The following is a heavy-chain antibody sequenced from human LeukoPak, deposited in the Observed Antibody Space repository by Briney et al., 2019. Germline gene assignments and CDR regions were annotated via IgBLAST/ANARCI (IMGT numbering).Heavy chain of an antibody. D-gene: IGHD5-12*01. CDR2: IYYRGST. J-gene: IGHJ6*02. V-gene: IGHV4-59*01. CDR1: GGSISSYY. CDR3: ARTGSGRDYYGMDV. Sequence: PSETLSLTCTVSGGSISSYYWSWIRQPPGKGLEWIGYIYYRGSTDYNPSLESRVTISIDTSKNHFSLNLTAVTAADTAIYYCARTGSGRDYYGMDVWGQGTSVTVSS.